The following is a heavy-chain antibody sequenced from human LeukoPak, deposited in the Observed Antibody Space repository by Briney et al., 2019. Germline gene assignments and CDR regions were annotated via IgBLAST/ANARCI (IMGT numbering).Heavy chain of an antibody. CDR3: AKDRTRETTWFDY. CDR1: GFTFSDYY. CDR2: ISSSGSTT. V-gene: IGHV3-11*01. D-gene: IGHD1/OR15-1a*01. Sequence: GGSLRLSCAASGFTFSDYYMSWIRQAPGKGLEWVSYISSSGSTTYYADSVKGRFTISRDNSKNTLYLQMNSLRAEDTAVYYCAKDRTRETTWFDYWGQGTLVTVSS. J-gene: IGHJ4*02.